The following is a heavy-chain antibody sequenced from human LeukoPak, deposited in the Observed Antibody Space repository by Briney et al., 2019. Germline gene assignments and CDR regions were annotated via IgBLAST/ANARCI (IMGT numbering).Heavy chain of an antibody. CDR2: ISGSGGST. CDR1: GFTFSSYA. J-gene: IGHJ4*02. CDR3: AKGFGYGDYAATNFDY. D-gene: IGHD4-17*01. Sequence: GGSLRLSCAASGFTFSSYAMSWVRQAPGKGLEWVSAISGSGGSTCYADSVKGRFTISRDNSKNTLYLQMNGLRAEDTAVYYCAKGFGYGDYAATNFDYWGQGTLVTVSS. V-gene: IGHV3-23*01.